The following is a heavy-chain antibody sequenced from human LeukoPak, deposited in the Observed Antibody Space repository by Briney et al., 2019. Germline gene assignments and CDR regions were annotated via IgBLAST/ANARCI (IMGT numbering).Heavy chain of an antibody. CDR1: GASISSGDYY. CDR2: IYYSGST. CDR3: AREYYYGSGSARAFDL. V-gene: IGHV4-30-4*01. D-gene: IGHD3-10*01. Sequence: PSETLSLTCTVSGASISSGDYYWSWIRQPPGKGLEWIGYIYYSGSTYYNPSLKSRVTISLDTSKNQFSLKLNSVTAADTAVYYCAREYYYGSGSARAFDLWFQGTLVTVSS. J-gene: IGHJ4*02.